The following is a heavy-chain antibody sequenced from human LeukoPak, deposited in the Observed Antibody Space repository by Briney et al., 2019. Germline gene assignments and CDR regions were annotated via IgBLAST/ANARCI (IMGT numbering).Heavy chain of an antibody. CDR3: ASRVYGMVV. J-gene: IGHJ6*02. V-gene: IGHV1-69*04. CDR1: GYTFTSYG. CDR2: IIPILGIA. Sequence: ASVKVSCKASGYTFTSYGIIWVRQAPGQGLEWMGRIIPILGIANYAQKFQGRVTITADKSTSTAYMELSSLRSEDTAVYYCASRVYGMVVWGQGTTVTVSS. D-gene: IGHD3-10*01.